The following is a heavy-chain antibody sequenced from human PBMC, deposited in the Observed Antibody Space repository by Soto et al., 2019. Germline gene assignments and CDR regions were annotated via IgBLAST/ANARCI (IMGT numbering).Heavy chain of an antibody. CDR1: GFTFSSYA. CDR2: ISGSGGST. Sequence: PGGSLRLSCAASGFTFSSYAMSWVRQAPGKGLEWVSAISGSGGSTYYADSVKGRFTISRDNSKNTLYLQMNSLRAEDTAVYYCASSSGKHILLPDRGVYWGQGTLVTVSA. CDR3: ASSSGKHILLPDRGVY. D-gene: IGHD3-10*01. J-gene: IGHJ4*02. V-gene: IGHV3-23*01.